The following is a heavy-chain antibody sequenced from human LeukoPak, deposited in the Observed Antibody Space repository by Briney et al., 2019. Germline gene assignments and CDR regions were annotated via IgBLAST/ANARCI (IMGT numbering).Heavy chain of an antibody. D-gene: IGHD2-2*01. CDR2: INHSGST. CDR1: GGSFSGYY. Sequence: SETLSLTCAVYGGSFSGYYWSWIRQPPGKGLEWIGEINHSGSTNYNPSLKSRVTISVDTSKNQFSLKLSSVTAADTAVYYCASLGYCSGTSCTNTGFDYWGQGTLVTVSS. V-gene: IGHV4-34*01. J-gene: IGHJ4*02. CDR3: ASLGYCSGTSCTNTGFDY.